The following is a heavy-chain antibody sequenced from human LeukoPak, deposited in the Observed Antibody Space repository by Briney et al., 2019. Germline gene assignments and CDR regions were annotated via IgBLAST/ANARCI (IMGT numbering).Heavy chain of an antibody. D-gene: IGHD2-21*02. Sequence: PGRSLRLSCAASGITFSSYGMHWVRQAPGKGLEWVAVIWYDGSNKYYADSVKGRFTISRDNSKNTLYLQMNSLRAEDTAVYYCASDAAGGDTSLGDYWGQGTLVTVSS. V-gene: IGHV3-33*01. CDR3: ASDAAGGDTSLGDY. J-gene: IGHJ4*02. CDR1: GITFSSYG. CDR2: IWYDGSNK.